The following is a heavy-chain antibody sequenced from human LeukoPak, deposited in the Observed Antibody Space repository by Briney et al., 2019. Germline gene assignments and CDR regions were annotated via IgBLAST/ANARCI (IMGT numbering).Heavy chain of an antibody. Sequence: GESLKISCKGSGNSFTNYWIAWVRQMPGKGLEWMGIIYPGDSDTRYSPSFQGQVTISADKSISTAYLQWSSLKASDTAMYFCARLNLRAVSYMDVWGKGTTVTVSS. D-gene: IGHD3-16*01. V-gene: IGHV5-51*01. CDR1: GNSFTNYW. CDR3: ARLNLRAVSYMDV. CDR2: IYPGDSDT. J-gene: IGHJ6*03.